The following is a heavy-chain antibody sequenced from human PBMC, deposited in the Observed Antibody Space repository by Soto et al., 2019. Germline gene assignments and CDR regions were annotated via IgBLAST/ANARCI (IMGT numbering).Heavy chain of an antibody. J-gene: IGHJ4*02. V-gene: IGHV4-59*01. D-gene: IGHD6-19*01. CDR1: GGSISSYY. CDR3: ARERAVAGSFDF. CDR2: IYYTGST. Sequence: SETLSLTCTVSGGSISSYYWSWIRQPPGKGLEWIGYIYYTGSTDNNPSLKSRVTISVDTSKNQFSLKLSSVTAADTAVYYCARERAVAGSFDFWGQGTLVTVSS.